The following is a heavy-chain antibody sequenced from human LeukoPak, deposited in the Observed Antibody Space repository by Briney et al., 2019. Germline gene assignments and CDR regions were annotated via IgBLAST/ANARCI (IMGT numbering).Heavy chain of an antibody. V-gene: IGHV4-34*01. D-gene: IGHD6-19*01. J-gene: IGHJ3*02. Sequence: SETLSLTCTVSGGSISSYYWSRTRQPPGKGLEWIGEINHSGSTNYNPSLKSRVTISVDTSKNQFSLKLSSVTAADTAVYYCASTGYSSGHDAFDIWGQGTMVTVSS. CDR3: ASTGYSSGHDAFDI. CDR1: GGSISSYY. CDR2: INHSGST.